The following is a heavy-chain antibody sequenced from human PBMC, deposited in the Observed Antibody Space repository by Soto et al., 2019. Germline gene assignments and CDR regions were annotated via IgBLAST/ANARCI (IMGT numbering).Heavy chain of an antibody. CDR3: ARDGYSSSPTQYYYYYYMDV. CDR2: ISAYNGNT. Sequence: ASVKVSCKASGYTFTSYGISWVRQAPGQGLEWMGWISAYNGNTNYAQKLQGRVTMTTDTSTSTAYMELRSLRSDDTAVYYCARDGYSSSPTQYYYYYYMDVWGKGTTVTVSS. V-gene: IGHV1-18*01. D-gene: IGHD6-6*01. J-gene: IGHJ6*03. CDR1: GYTFTSYG.